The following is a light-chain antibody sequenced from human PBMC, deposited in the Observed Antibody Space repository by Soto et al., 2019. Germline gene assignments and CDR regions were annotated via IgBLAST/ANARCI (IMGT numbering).Light chain of an antibody. J-gene: IGKJ4*01. CDR2: DAS. CDR3: QQRYNWPRVT. Sequence: EVVLTQSPATLSLSPGERATLSCRASQRGSSYLAWSQRKPGQAPRLLIYDASNRATGIPARFSGSGSGTDFTLTISSLEPEDFAVYYCQQRYNWPRVTFGGGTKVEIK. CDR1: QRGSSY. V-gene: IGKV3-11*01.